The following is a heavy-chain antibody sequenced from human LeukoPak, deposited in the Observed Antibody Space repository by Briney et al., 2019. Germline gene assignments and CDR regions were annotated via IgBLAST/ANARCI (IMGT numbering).Heavy chain of an antibody. Sequence: GGSLRLSCAASGFTVSSNYMSWVRQAPGKGLEWVSVIYSGGSTYYADSVKGRFTISRDNSKNTLYLQMNSLRAEDTAVYYCARDWYYGRSWSFDYWGQGTLVTVSS. D-gene: IGHD3-10*02. V-gene: IGHV3-66*01. J-gene: IGHJ4*02. CDR3: ARDWYYGRSWSFDY. CDR1: GFTVSSNY. CDR2: IYSGGST.